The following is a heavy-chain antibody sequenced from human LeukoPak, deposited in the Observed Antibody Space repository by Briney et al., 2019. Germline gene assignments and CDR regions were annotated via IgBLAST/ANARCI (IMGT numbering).Heavy chain of an antibody. Sequence: GGSLRLSCAASGFPISTNDMSWVRQPPGKGLEWVSAISGSASGGTTYEDSVKGRFTISRANSKGTLYLPMISLGAEDTACYYCAKVNTHWYCDQWGRGPGVTV. V-gene: IGHV3-23*01. CDR3: AKVNTHWYCDQ. CDR2: ISGSASGGT. CDR1: GFPISTND. J-gene: IGHJ4*02. D-gene: IGHD4-17*01.